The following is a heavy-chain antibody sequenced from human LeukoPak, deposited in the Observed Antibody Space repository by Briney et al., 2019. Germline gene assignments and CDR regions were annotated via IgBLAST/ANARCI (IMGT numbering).Heavy chain of an antibody. V-gene: IGHV3-7*01. CDR1: GFTFSYYH. CDR2: TNADGSTK. CDR3: AKSSTYYDILTGYPTAEPYYFDY. Sequence: GGSLRLSCVTSGFTFSYYHMSWVRQAPGKGLEWVANTNADGSTKYYADSVKGRFTISRDNSKNTLYLQMNSPRAEDTAVYYCAKSSTYYDILTGYPTAEPYYFDYWGQGTLVTVSS. D-gene: IGHD3-9*01. J-gene: IGHJ4*02.